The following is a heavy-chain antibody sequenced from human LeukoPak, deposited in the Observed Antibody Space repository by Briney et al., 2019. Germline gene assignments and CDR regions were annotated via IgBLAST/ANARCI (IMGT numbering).Heavy chain of an antibody. CDR2: ISAYNGNT. Sequence: ASVKVSCKASGYTFTSYGISWVRQAPGQGLEWMGWISAYNGNTNYAQKLQGRVTMTTDTSTSTAYMELRSLRSDDTAVYYCARDGSDIVVLPAAYDHWFDPCGQGTLVTVSS. D-gene: IGHD2-2*01. CDR1: GYTFTSYG. V-gene: IGHV1-18*01. J-gene: IGHJ5*02. CDR3: ARDGSDIVVLPAAYDHWFDP.